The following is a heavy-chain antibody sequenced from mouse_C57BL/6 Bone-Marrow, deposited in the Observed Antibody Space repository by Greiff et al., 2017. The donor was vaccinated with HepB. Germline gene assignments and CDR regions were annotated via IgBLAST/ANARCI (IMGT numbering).Heavy chain of an antibody. J-gene: IGHJ3*01. CDR1: GFTFSSYG. Sequence: DVQLVESGGDLVKPGGSLKLSCAASGFTFSSYGMSWVRQTPDKRLEWVATISSGGSYTYYPDSVKGRFTISRDNAKNTLYLQMSSLKSEDTAMYYCARPPYSNYVAWFAYWGQGTLVTVSA. D-gene: IGHD2-5*01. V-gene: IGHV5-6*01. CDR2: ISSGGSYT. CDR3: ARPPYSNYVAWFAY.